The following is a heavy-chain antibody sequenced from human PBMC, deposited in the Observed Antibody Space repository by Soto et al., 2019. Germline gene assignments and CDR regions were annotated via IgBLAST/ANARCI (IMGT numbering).Heavy chain of an antibody. CDR2: IYHRGST. CDR3: AREAAVSSNWIDP. CDR1: GGSISTYY. J-gene: IGHJ5*02. V-gene: IGHV4-59*01. D-gene: IGHD3-16*01. Sequence: SETLSLTCTVSGGSISTYYWYWIRQVPGKGLEWIGFIYHRGSTHYNPSLESRVTMSVDTSKNQFSLNLTSVTAADTAVYYCAREAAVSSNWIDPWGQGTLVTVSS.